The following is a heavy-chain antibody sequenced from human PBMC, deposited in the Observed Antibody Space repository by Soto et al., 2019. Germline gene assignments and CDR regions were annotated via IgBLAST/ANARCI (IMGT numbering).Heavy chain of an antibody. CDR1: GFTFSSYS. D-gene: IGHD3-10*01. Sequence: AESLTLSCAASGFTFSSYSMNWVRQAPGKGLEWVSSISSSSSTIYYADSVKGRFTISRDNAKNSLYLQMNSLRDEDTAVYYCARDRGNYYGSGYFDYWGQGTLVTVSS. CDR3: ARDRGNYYGSGYFDY. CDR2: ISSSSSTI. J-gene: IGHJ4*02. V-gene: IGHV3-48*02.